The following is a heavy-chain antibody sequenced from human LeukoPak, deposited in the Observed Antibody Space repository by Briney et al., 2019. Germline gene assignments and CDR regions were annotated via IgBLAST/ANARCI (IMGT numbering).Heavy chain of an antibody. D-gene: IGHD2-15*01. CDR3: ARDRDYCSGGSCLPFDP. J-gene: IGHJ5*02. CDR2: IIPILGIA. CDR1: GGTFSSYA. Sequence: ASVKVSCKASGGTFSSYAISWVRQAPGQGLEWMGRIIPILGIANYAQKFQGRVTITADKSPSTAYMELSSLRSEDTAVYYCARDRDYCSGGSCLPFDPWGQGTLVTVSS. V-gene: IGHV1-69*04.